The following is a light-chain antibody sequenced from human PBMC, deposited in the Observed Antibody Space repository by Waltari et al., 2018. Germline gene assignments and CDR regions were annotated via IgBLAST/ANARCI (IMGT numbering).Light chain of an antibody. J-gene: IGLJ2*01. Sequence: HSVLTQPPSVPAAPGQDVTNFCTGRRSNIGRNQVSGYHQIPGTAPKLRMFDNNERPSGIPDRFSGSKSGTSATLDITGLQAGDEAHYYCATWDSSLSGGVFGGGTKVTVL. CDR3: ATWDSSLSGGV. V-gene: IGLV1-51*01. CDR1: RSNIGRNQ. CDR2: DNN.